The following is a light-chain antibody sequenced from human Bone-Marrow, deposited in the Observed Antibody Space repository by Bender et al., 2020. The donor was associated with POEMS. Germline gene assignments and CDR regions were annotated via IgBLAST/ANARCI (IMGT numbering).Light chain of an antibody. CDR1: ALSKQY. Sequence: SYELTQPPSVSVSPGQTARITCSADALSKQYAYWYQQKPGQAPLLIIFKDSQRASGIPERFSGSSSGTTVTLTISGVQAEDEADYYCQSADSSGTYRVFGGGTKLTVL. CDR2: KDS. V-gene: IGLV3-25*03. J-gene: IGLJ3*02. CDR3: QSADSSGTYRV.